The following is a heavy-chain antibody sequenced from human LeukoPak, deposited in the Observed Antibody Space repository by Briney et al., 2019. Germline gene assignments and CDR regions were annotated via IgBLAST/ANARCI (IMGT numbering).Heavy chain of an antibody. CDR2: INTEGSNT. V-gene: IGHV3-74*01. Sequence: GGSLRLSCAASGFTFSRFWMHWVRQAPGKGLAWVSRINTEGSNTIYADSVKGRFTISRDNAKNTLYLQMNSLRAEDTAVYYCARDQSIAGPTTADDWGQGTLVTVSS. CDR1: GFTFSRFW. CDR3: ARDQSIAGPTTADD. J-gene: IGHJ4*02. D-gene: IGHD1-26*01.